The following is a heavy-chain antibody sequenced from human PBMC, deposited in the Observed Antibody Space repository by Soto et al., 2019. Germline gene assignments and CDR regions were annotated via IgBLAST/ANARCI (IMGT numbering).Heavy chain of an antibody. CDR3: ARQVGDYDILTGPRYYYYGMDV. V-gene: IGHV4-39*01. J-gene: IGHJ6*02. D-gene: IGHD3-9*01. Sequence: SETLSLTCTVSGGSISSSSYYWGWIRQPPGKGLEWIGSIYYSGSTYYNPSLKSRVTISVDTSKNQFSLKLSSVTAADTAVYYCARQVGDYDILTGPRYYYYGMDVWGQGTTVTVSS. CDR2: IYYSGST. CDR1: GGSISSSSYY.